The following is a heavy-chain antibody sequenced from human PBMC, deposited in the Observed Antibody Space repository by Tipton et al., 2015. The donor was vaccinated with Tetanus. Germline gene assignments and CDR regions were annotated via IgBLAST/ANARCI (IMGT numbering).Heavy chain of an antibody. CDR1: GGSFSGYY. D-gene: IGHD3-3*01. CDR3: ATGDFWSGFYALFDY. J-gene: IGHJ4*02. CDR2: IKQDGSEK. Sequence: GLVKPSETLSLTCAVSGGSFSGYYWSWIRQAPGKGLEWVANIKQDGSEKYYADSVKGRFTVSRDNARNSLYLQMNSLRAEDTAVYYCATGDFWSGFYALFDYWGQGTLVTVSS. V-gene: IGHV3-7*01.